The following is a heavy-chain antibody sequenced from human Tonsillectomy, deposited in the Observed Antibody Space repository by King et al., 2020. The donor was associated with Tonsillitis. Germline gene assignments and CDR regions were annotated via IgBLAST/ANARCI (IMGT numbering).Heavy chain of an antibody. CDR1: GFTFGDYA. J-gene: IGHJ2*01. CDR2: IRSKAYGGTT. CDR3: TRDEGWGIMTTEDWYFDL. Sequence: VQLVESGGGLVQPGRSLRLSCTASGFTFGDYAMSWVRQAPGKGLEWVGFIRSKAYGGTTEYAASVKGRFTISRDDSKSIAYLQMNSLKTEDTAVYYCTRDEGWGIMTTEDWYFDLWGRGTLVTVSS. D-gene: IGHD4-17*01. V-gene: IGHV3-49*04.